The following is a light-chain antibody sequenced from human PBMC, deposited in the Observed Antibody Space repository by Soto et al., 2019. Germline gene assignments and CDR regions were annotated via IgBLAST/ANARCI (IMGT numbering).Light chain of an antibody. Sequence: SALTQPASVSGSPGQSITISCTGTSSDVGTYNYVSWYQQHPGKAPKLMIYEVSNRPSGVSNRFSGSKSGNTASLTISGLQAEDEADYYCSSYTSSSTRVVFGGGTQLTVL. CDR2: EVS. CDR1: SSDVGTYNY. J-gene: IGLJ2*01. V-gene: IGLV2-14*01. CDR3: SSYTSSSTRVV.